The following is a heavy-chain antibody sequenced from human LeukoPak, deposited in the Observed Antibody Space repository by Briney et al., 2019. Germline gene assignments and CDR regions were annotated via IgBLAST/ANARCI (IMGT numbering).Heavy chain of an antibody. V-gene: IGHV4-39*07. CDR3: ARARYGDYPSSYYYYMDV. Sequence: PSETLSLTCTVSGGSISSSSYYWGWIRQPPGKGLEWIGSIYYSGSTYYNPSLKSRVTISVDTSKNQFSLKLSSVTAADTAVYYCARARYGDYPSSYYYYMDVWGKGTTVTVSS. D-gene: IGHD4-17*01. J-gene: IGHJ6*03. CDR1: GGSISSSSYY. CDR2: IYYSGST.